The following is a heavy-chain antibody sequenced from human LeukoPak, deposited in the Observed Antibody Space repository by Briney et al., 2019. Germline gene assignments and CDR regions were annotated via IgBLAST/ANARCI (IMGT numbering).Heavy chain of an antibody. CDR3: AKDRRQWRRGNFDY. CDR1: GFTFSSYG. CDR2: ISGSGGST. V-gene: IGHV3-23*01. Sequence: GGSLRLSRAASGFTFSSYGMSWVRQAPGKGLEWVSAISGSGGSTYYADSVKGRFTISRDNSKNTLYLQMNSLRAEDTAVYYCAKDRRQWRRGNFDYWGQGTLVTVSS. D-gene: IGHD6-19*01. J-gene: IGHJ4*02.